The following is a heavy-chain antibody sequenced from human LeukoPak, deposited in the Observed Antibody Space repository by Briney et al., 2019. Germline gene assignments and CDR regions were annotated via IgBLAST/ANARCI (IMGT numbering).Heavy chain of an antibody. Sequence: ASVKVSCKASGYTFTSYDINWVRQATGQGLEWMGWMNFNSGNTGYAQKFQGRVTMTRNTSISTAYMELSSLRSEDTAVYYCATGSYYDSGGSYYRTAFDMWGQGTMVTVSS. CDR2: MNFNSGNT. CDR1: GYTFTSYD. D-gene: IGHD3-22*01. V-gene: IGHV1-8*01. J-gene: IGHJ3*02. CDR3: ATGSYYDSGGSYYRTAFDM.